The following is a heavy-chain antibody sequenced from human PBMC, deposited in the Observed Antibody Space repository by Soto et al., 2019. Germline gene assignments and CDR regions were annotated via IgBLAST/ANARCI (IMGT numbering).Heavy chain of an antibody. D-gene: IGHD6-13*01. CDR2: IYPGDSDT. V-gene: IGHV5-51*01. Sequence: GESLKISCKGSGYSFTSYWIGWVRQMPGKGLEWMGIIYPGDSDTRYSPSFQGQVTISADKSISTAYLQWSSLKASDTAMYYCATSSWYPTPYYYGTDVWGQGTTVTVSS. J-gene: IGHJ6*02. CDR3: ATSSWYPTPYYYGTDV. CDR1: GYSFTSYW.